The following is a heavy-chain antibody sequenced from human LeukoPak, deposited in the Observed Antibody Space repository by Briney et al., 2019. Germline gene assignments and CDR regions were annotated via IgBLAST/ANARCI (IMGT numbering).Heavy chain of an antibody. CDR1: GGSFSGYY. CDR3: ASKEQQPYYFDY. D-gene: IGHD6-13*01. J-gene: IGHJ4*02. CDR2: INHSGST. V-gene: IGHV4-34*01. Sequence: PSETLSLTCAVYGGSFSGYYRSWIRQPPGKGLEWIGEINHSGSTNYNPSLKSRVTISVDTSKNQFSLKLSSVTAADTAVYYCASKEQQPYYFDYWGQGTLVTVSS.